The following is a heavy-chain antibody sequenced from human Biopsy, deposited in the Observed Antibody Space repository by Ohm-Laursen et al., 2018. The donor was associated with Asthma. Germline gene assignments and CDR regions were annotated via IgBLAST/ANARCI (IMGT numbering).Heavy chain of an antibody. D-gene: IGHD6-6*01. J-gene: IGHJ2*01. CDR2: IYYSGRT. CDR1: GDAMSTSGSY. V-gene: IGHV4-39*02. Sequence: TLSLTCIVSGDAMSTSGSYWGWIRQSPGKGLEWIGSIYYSGRTYSNPSLESRVTISADTSKNHFSLKVTSVTAADTAVYYCARAVSSSSYWYFDLWGRGDLVTVSS. CDR3: ARAVSSSSYWYFDL.